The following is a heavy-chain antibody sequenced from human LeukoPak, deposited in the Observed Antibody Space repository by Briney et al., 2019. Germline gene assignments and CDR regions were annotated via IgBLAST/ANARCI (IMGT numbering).Heavy chain of an antibody. CDR1: GFTFSSYG. J-gene: IGHJ3*02. CDR3: AKDRSGWYLGAFDI. V-gene: IGHV3-30*18. Sequence: PGRSLRLSCAASGFTFSSYGMHWVRQAPGKGLEWVAVISYDGSNKFYADSVKGRFTISRDNSKNTLYLQINSLRAEDTAVYYCAKDRSGWYLGAFDIWGQGTMVTVSS. CDR2: ISYDGSNK. D-gene: IGHD6-19*01.